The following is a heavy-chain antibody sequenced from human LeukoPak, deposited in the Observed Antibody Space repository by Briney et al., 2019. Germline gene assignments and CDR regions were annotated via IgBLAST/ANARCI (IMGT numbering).Heavy chain of an antibody. CDR1: GFTFSSYS. V-gene: IGHV3-48*01. J-gene: IGHJ4*02. Sequence: GGSLGLSCAASGFTFSSYSMNWVRQAPGKGLEWVSYISSSTTTTIYYADSVKGRFTISRDNAKNSLYLQINSLRAEDTAVFYCARSRSGSYFDYWGQGTLVTVSS. CDR3: ARSRSGSYFDY. D-gene: IGHD1-26*01. CDR2: ISSSTTTTI.